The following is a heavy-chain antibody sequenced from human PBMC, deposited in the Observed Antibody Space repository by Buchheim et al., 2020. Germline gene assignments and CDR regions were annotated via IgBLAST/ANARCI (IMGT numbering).Heavy chain of an antibody. Sequence: QVQLVESGGGVVQPGRSLRLSCAASGFTFSSYGMHWVRQAPGKGLEWVAVIWYDGSHKYYADSVKGRFTISRDNSKNTLSLQVNSLRAEDTAVYYCARDGCSSTSCFRFEYWGQGNL. CDR1: GFTFSSYG. V-gene: IGHV3-33*01. J-gene: IGHJ4*02. D-gene: IGHD2-2*01. CDR3: ARDGCSSTSCFRFEY. CDR2: IWYDGSHK.